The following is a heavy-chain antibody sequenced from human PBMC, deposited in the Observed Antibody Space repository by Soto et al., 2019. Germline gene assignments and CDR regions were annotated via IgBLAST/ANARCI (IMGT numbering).Heavy chain of an antibody. J-gene: IGHJ5*02. CDR2: ISSSSSYI. Sequence: VQLVESGGGVVQPGRSLRLSCAASGFTFSSYSMNWVRQAPGKGLEWVSSISSSSSYIYYADSVKGRFTISRDNAKNSLYLQMNSLRAEDTAVYYCARDTYQLRSLTWFDPWGQGTLVTVSS. D-gene: IGHD2-2*01. CDR1: GFTFSSYS. CDR3: ARDTYQLRSLTWFDP. V-gene: IGHV3-21*01.